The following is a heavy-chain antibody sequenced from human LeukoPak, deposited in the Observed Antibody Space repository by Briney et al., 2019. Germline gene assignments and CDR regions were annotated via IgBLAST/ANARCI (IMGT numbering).Heavy chain of an antibody. CDR1: GGSISSYY. CDR3: ARGPYHGDPPDSYGFDY. D-gene: IGHD5-18*01. CDR2: IYYSGST. Sequence: KSSETLSLTCTVSGGSISSYYWSWIRQPPGKGLEWIGYIYYSGSTNYNPSLKSRVTISVDTSKNQFSLKLSSVTAADTAVYSCARGPYHGDPPDSYGFDYWGQGTLVTVSS. J-gene: IGHJ4*02. V-gene: IGHV4-59*01.